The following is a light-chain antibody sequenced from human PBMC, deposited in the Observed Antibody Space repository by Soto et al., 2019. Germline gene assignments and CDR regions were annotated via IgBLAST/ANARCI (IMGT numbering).Light chain of an antibody. Sequence: QSVLTQPPSASGTPGQRVTIPCSGSSSNIGVTAVNWYQQFPRTAPKVLIYSNDQRPSGVPGRFSGSKSGTSASLAISGLRSEDEADYYCAAWDDSLSGFVVFGGGTQLTVL. CDR3: AAWDDSLSGFVV. CDR1: SSNIGVTA. CDR2: SND. V-gene: IGLV1-47*02. J-gene: IGLJ2*01.